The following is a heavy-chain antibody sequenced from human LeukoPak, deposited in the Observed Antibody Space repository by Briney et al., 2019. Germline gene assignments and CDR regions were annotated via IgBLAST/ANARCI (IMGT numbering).Heavy chain of an antibody. D-gene: IGHD6-13*01. J-gene: IGHJ4*02. Sequence: GGSLRLSCAASGFTFSSYAMSWVRQAPGKGLEWVSAISGSGGSTYYADSVKGRFTISRDNSKNTLYLQMNSLRAEDTAVYYCAKAKTGGGIAAVGLLDYWGQGTLVTVSS. CDR3: AKAKTGGGIAAVGLLDY. CDR2: ISGSGGST. V-gene: IGHV3-23*01. CDR1: GFTFSSYA.